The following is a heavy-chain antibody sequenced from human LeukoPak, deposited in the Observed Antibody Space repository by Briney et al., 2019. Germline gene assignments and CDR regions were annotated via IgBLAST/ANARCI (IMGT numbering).Heavy chain of an antibody. J-gene: IGHJ4*02. D-gene: IGHD2-15*01. CDR2: IYSGGGT. V-gene: IGHV3-53*01. Sequence: GGSLRLSCAASGFTVSGNYMSWVRQAPGKGLEWVSVIYSGGGTKYADSVKGRFTISRDNSENTLYLQMNSLRAEDTAVYYCAKYRMATTPYFDYWGQGTLVTVPS. CDR3: AKYRMATTPYFDY. CDR1: GFTVSGNY.